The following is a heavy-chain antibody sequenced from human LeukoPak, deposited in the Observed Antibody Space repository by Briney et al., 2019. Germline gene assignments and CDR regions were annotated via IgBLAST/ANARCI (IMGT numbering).Heavy chain of an antibody. J-gene: IGHJ5*02. CDR1: GFTFSSYG. CDR2: IRYDGSNK. CDR3: AKDIGYNWNVGFDP. Sequence: GGSLRLSCAASGFTFSSYGMHWVRQAPGKGLEWVAFIRYDGSNKYYADSVKGRFTISRDHSKNTLYLQMNSLRAEDTAVYYCAKDIGYNWNVGFDPWGQGTLVTVSS. D-gene: IGHD1-20*01. V-gene: IGHV3-30*02.